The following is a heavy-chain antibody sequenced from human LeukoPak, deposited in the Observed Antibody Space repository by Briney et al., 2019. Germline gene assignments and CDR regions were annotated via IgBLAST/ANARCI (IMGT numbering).Heavy chain of an antibody. V-gene: IGHV6-1*01. CDR3: ARSYDILTGLYYFDY. Sequence: SQTLSLTCAISGDTVSSTGATWSWIRQSPSRGLEWLGRTYYRSKWYNDYAVSVTGRITINPDTSKNHFSLQLNSVTPEDTAVYYCARSYDILTGLYYFDYWGQGTLVTVSS. CDR1: GDTVSSTGAT. J-gene: IGHJ4*02. CDR2: TYYRSKWYN. D-gene: IGHD3-9*01.